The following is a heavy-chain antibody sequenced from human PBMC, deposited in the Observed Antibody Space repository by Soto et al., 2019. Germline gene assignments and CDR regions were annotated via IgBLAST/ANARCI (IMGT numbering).Heavy chain of an antibody. CDR2: IYYSGST. CDR1: GGSISSGDYY. V-gene: IGHV4-30-4*01. J-gene: IGHJ4*02. CDR3: AREKLGAPLFDY. Sequence: SETLSLTCTVSGGSISSGDYYWSWIRQPPGKGLEWIGYIYYSGSTYYNPSLKSRVTISVDTSKNQFSLKLSSVTAADTAVYYCAREKLGAPLFDYWGQGTLVTV. D-gene: IGHD3-16*01.